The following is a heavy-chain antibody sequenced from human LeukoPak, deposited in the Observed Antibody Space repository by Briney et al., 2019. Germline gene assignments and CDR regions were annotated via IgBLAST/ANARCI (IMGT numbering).Heavy chain of an antibody. CDR1: GYTFSSYA. CDR3: ASFEKVYYYDSSGPIRHYYYYGMDV. CDR2: IIPIFGTA. Sequence: SVKVSCKASGYTFSSYAISWVRQAPGQGLEWMGGIIPIFGTANYAQKFQGRVTITADESTSTAYMELSSLRSEDTAVYYCASFEKVYYYDSSGPIRHYYYYGMDVWGQGTTVTVSS. D-gene: IGHD3-22*01. V-gene: IGHV1-69*13. J-gene: IGHJ6*02.